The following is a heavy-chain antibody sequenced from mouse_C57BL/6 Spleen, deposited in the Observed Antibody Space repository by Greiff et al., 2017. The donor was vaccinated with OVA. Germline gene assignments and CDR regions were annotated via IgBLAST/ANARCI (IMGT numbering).Heavy chain of an antibody. CDR2: IDPSDSYT. J-gene: IGHJ3*01. Sequence: QVQLQQPGAELVMPGASVKLSCKASGYTFTSYWMHWVKQRPGQGLEWIGEIDPSDSYTNYNQKFKGKSTLTVDKSSSTAYMQLSSLTSEDSAVYYCARGSSYERFAYWGQGTLVTVSA. V-gene: IGHV1-69*01. D-gene: IGHD1-1*01. CDR1: GYTFTSYW. CDR3: ARGSSYERFAY.